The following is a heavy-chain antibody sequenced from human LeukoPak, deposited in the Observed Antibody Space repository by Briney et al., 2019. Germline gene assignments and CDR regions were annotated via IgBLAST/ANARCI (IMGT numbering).Heavy chain of an antibody. V-gene: IGHV4-34*01. D-gene: IGHD2-21*02. CDR1: GGSFSGYY. J-gene: IGHJ4*02. CDR3: ARLLAYCGGDCHSTTDY. CDR2: INHSGST. Sequence: SETLSLACAVYGGSFSGYYWSWIRQPPGKGLEWIGEINHSGSTNYNPSLKSRVTISVDTSKNQFSLKLSSVTAADTAVYYCARLLAYCGGDCHSTTDYWGQGTLVTVSS.